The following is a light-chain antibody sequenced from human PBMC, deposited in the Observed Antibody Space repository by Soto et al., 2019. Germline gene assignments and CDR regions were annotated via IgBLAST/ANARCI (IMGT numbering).Light chain of an antibody. Sequence: DIQMTQSPSSLSASVGDSVTITCRASQSITSYLNWYQQRPGTAPRLLIHAASTLQGGVPSRFSGSGSGTDFTLTVSSLQPEDFATYYCQQSYTTPYTVGQGTKLEIK. CDR1: QSITSY. J-gene: IGKJ2*01. CDR2: AAS. V-gene: IGKV1-39*01. CDR3: QQSYTTPYT.